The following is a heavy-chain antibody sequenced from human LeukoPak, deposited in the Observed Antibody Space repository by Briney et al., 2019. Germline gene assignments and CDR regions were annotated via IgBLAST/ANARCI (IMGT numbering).Heavy chain of an antibody. V-gene: IGHV3-30*04. D-gene: IGHD2-15*01. CDR3: ARDGIWWSNGAFDI. CDR2: ISYDGSNK. Sequence: GRSLRLSCAASGFTFSSYAVHWVRQAPGKGLEWVAVISYDGSNKYYADSVKGRSYDGGNKYYADSVKGRFTISRDNSKNTLYLQMNSLRAEDTAVYYCARDGIWWSNGAFDIWGQGTMVTVSS. J-gene: IGHJ3*02. CDR1: GFTFSSYA.